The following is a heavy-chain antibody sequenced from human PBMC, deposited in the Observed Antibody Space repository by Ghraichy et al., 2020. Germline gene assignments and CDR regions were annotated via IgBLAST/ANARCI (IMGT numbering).Heavy chain of an antibody. D-gene: IGHD2-2*01. CDR3: ARASSAADYYYYGMDV. J-gene: IGHJ6*02. Sequence: AGSLRLSCAASGFTFNTYSMNWVRQAPGKGLEWVSFISSTSSYIYYVDSLKGRFTISRDNAKNSLYLQMNSLRAGDTAVYYCARASSAADYYYYGMDVWGQGTTVTVSS. CDR2: ISSTSSYI. CDR1: GFTFNTYS. V-gene: IGHV3-21*01.